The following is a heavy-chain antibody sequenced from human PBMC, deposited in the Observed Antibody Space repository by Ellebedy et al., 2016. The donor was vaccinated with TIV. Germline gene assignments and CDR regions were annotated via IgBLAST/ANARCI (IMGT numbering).Heavy chain of an antibody. J-gene: IGHJ6*02. CDR2: IYPGDSDT. CDR3: ARAYYDSRLGQYYYYYGMDV. Sequence: GESLKISCKGSGYSFTSYWIGWVRQMPGKGLEWMGIIYPGDSDTRYSPSFQGQVTIPADKSISTAYLQWSSLKASDTAMYYCARAYYDSRLGQYYYYYGMDVWGQGTTVTVSS. CDR1: GYSFTSYW. V-gene: IGHV5-51*01. D-gene: IGHD3-22*01.